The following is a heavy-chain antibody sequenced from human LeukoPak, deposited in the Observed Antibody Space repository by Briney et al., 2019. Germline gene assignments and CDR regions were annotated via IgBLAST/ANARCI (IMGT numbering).Heavy chain of an antibody. CDR2: INPSGGST. CDR1: GYTFTSYY. V-gene: IGHV1-46*01. D-gene: IGHD2-2*01. Sequence: GASVKVSCKASGYTFTSYYMHWVRQAPGQGLEWMGIINPSGGSTSYAQKFQGRVTMTRDMSTSTVYMELSSLRSEDTAVYYCARDRLYVCSSTSCSSYEGYYFDYWGQGTLVTVSS. J-gene: IGHJ4*02. CDR3: ARDRLYVCSSTSCSSYEGYYFDY.